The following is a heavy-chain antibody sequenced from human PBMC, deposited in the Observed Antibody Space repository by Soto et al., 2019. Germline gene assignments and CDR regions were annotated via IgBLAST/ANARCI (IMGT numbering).Heavy chain of an antibody. CDR3: ARGRPMLGAKTFFDY. V-gene: IGHV4-31*11. J-gene: IGHJ4*02. D-gene: IGHD1-26*01. CDR2: ISYSGTT. Sequence: SSDTLSLPCEVSGESVSSAREFWTWILQQCGMALEWIGYISYSGTTYYTPSLRSRVSISIDTSQNQFSLRLDSVTAADTAVYYCARGRPMLGAKTFFDYWGQGTRVTVSS. CDR1: GESVSSAREF.